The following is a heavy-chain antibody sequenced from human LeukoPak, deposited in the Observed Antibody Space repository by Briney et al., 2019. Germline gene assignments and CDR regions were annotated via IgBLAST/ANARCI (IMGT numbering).Heavy chain of an antibody. CDR3: ARHREYSYGFGPNWFDP. Sequence: SETLSLTCTVSGGSISSGDYYWSWIRQPPGKGLEWIGYIYYSGSTSYNPSLKSRVTISVDTSKNQFSLKLSSVTAADTAVYYCARHREYSYGFGPNWFDPWGQGTLVTVSS. J-gene: IGHJ5*02. D-gene: IGHD5-18*01. CDR1: GGSISSGDYY. V-gene: IGHV4-30-4*08. CDR2: IYYSGST.